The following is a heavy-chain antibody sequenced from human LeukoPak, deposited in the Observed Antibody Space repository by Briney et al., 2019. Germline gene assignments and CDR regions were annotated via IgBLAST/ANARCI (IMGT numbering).Heavy chain of an antibody. CDR1: GYTFTSYG. D-gene: IGHD2-21*02. Sequence: ASVKVSCKASGYTFTSYGISWVRQAPGQGLEWMGWISAYNGNTNYAQKPQGRVTMTTDTSTSTAYMELRSLRSDDTAVYYCARDMFCGGDCYAVYWGQGTLVTVSS. CDR2: ISAYNGNT. J-gene: IGHJ4*02. CDR3: ARDMFCGGDCYAVY. V-gene: IGHV1-18*01.